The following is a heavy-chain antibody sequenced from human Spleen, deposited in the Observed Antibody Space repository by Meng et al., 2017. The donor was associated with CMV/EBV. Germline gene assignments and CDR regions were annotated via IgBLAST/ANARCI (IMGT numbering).Heavy chain of an antibody. CDR2: IWYDGSNT. V-gene: IGHV3-30*02. J-gene: IGHJ6*02. CDR3: AKAKRKWNDMWEGMDV. CDR1: GFTFSSYG. D-gene: IGHD1-1*01. Sequence: GESLKISCAASGFTFSSYGMHWVRQAPGKGLEWVAIIWYDGSNTYYVDSVKARFTISRDNSKNTLYLQMNSLRSEDTAVYHCAKAKRKWNDMWEGMDVWGQGTTVTVSS.